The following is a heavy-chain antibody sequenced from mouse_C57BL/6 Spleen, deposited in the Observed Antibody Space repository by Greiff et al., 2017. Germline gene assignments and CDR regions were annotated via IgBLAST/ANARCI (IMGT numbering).Heavy chain of an antibody. V-gene: IGHV1-82*01. Sequence: QVQLQQSGPELVKPGASVKISCKASGYAFSSSWMNWVKQRPGKGLEWIGRIYPGDGDTNYNGKFKGKATLTADKSSSTAYMQRSSLTSEDSAVYFCARGSNLLLRPYAMDYWGQGTSVTVSS. CDR2: IYPGDGDT. D-gene: IGHD1-1*01. CDR3: ARGSNLLLRPYAMDY. CDR1: GYAFSSSW. J-gene: IGHJ4*01.